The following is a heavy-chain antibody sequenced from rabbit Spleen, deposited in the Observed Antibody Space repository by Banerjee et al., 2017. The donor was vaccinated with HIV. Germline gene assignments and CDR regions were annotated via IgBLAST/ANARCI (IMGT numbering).Heavy chain of an antibody. J-gene: IGHJ4*01. V-gene: IGHV1S45*01. CDR1: GFSFSDRDV. Sequence: QEQLVESGGGLVQPEGSLTLTCTASGFSFSDRDVMCWVRQAPGKGLEWIACINAATAKPVYATWAKGRFTISRTSSTTVTLRMTSLTAADRATYFCARDLFGVIGWNFYLWGQGTLVTVS. CDR3: ARDLFGVIGWNFYL. CDR2: INAATAKP. D-gene: IGHD5-1*01.